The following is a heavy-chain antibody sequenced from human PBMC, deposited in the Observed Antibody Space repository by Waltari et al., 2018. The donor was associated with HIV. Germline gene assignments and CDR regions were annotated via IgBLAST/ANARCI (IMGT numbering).Heavy chain of an antibody. CDR3: ARGIFGGNPGY. J-gene: IGHJ4*02. CDR1: GGSITSYI. CDR2: IHSTGST. Sequence: QLQLRESGPGLVKPLETVALNCSASGGSITSYIWSWYRQPPAKGLEWIGYIHSTGSTNYSPSLKSRVTISVDTSKTFFSLQLNSVTAADTAIYYCARGIFGGNPGYWGRGTLITVSS. V-gene: IGHV4-59*01. D-gene: IGHD2-15*01.